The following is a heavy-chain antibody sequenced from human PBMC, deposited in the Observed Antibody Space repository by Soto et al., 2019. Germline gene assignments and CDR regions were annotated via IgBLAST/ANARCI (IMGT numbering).Heavy chain of an antibody. CDR1: GFTFSGYA. D-gene: IGHD6-6*01. J-gene: IGHJ4*02. V-gene: IGHV3-30*04. Sequence: QVQLVESGGGVVQPGRSLRLSCAASGFTFSGYAMHWVRQAPGKGLEWVAATSYDENYKYYADSVKGRFTISRDNSKNTLFLQMNRRRSEDTAVYYCARKGGSSGIWYCDSWGPGSLVTVSS. CDR2: TSYDENYK. CDR3: ARKGGSSGIWYCDS.